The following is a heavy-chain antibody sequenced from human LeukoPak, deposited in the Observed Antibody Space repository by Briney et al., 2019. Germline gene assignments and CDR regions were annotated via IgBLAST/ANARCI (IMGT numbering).Heavy chain of an antibody. J-gene: IGHJ3*02. V-gene: IGHV3-13*04. CDR3: ARGGKPAAFDI. D-gene: IGHD1-14*01. Sequence: GGSLRLSCAASGFTFSNYDMHWVRQATGKGLEWTSAIDTAGVTYYSGSVKGRFTISRENAKNSFYLQMNSLRAGDTAVYYCARGGKPAAFDIWGQGTMVTVSS. CDR1: GFTFSNYD. CDR2: IDTAGVT.